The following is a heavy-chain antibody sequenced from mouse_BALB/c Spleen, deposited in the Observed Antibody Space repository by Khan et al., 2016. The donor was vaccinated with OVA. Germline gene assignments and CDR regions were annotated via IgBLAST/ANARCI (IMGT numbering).Heavy chain of an antibody. J-gene: IGHJ4*01. Sequence: VQLVVSGPGLVAPSQSLSITCTISGFSLTNYGIHWVRQPPGKGLEWLVMIWSDGSTTYNSALKSRLSISKDNSKSQVFLKMNSLQTDDTAMYYCARQPYYHYNIMDYWGQGTSVTVSS. V-gene: IGHV2-6-1*01. CDR3: ARQPYYHYNIMDY. CDR1: GFSLTNYG. CDR2: IWSDGST. D-gene: IGHD2-10*01.